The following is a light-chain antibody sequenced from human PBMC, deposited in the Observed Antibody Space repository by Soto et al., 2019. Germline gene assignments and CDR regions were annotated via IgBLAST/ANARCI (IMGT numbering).Light chain of an antibody. CDR2: GAF. J-gene: IGKJ4*01. CDR1: HDIGNY. Sequence: DIQMTQSPLYLSASIGDRVTITCQASHDIGNYLNWYQQKPGKAPNLVIYGAFNLETWVPSRFSGGGSGTDFTFTISSLEPEDFAVYYCQQRSNWPSELTFGGGTKVEIK. CDR3: QQRSNWPSELT. V-gene: IGKV1-33*01.